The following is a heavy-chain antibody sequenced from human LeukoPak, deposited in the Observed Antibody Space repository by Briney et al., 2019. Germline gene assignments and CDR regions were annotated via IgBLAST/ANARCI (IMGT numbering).Heavy chain of an antibody. V-gene: IGHV4-38-2*02. Sequence: SETLSLTCDVSGSSITSDYFWGWIRQPPGKGLEWIGRINTSGSTNYNPSLKSRVTISVDTSKNQFSLKLSSVTAADTAVFYCAREGYTSSWYSGYYYFDYWGQGTLVTVSS. CDR3: AREGYTSSWYSGYYYFDY. CDR2: INTSGST. J-gene: IGHJ4*02. D-gene: IGHD6-13*01. CDR1: GSSITSDYF.